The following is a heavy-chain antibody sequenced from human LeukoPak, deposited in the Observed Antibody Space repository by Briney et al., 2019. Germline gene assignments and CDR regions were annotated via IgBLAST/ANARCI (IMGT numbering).Heavy chain of an antibody. J-gene: IGHJ4*02. V-gene: IGHV3-9*01. CDR3: AKDRRGYSGTFDY. CDR2: ISWNSGSI. Sequence: HPGGSLRLSCAASRFTFDDYAMHWVRRAPGKGLEWVSGISWNSGSIGYADSVKGRFTISRDNAKNSLYLQMNSLRAEDTALYYCAKDRRGYSGTFDYWGQGTLVTVSS. CDR1: RFTFDDYA. D-gene: IGHD5-12*01.